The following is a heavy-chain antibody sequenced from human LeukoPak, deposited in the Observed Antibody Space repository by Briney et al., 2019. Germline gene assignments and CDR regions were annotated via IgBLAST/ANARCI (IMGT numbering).Heavy chain of an antibody. J-gene: IGHJ4*02. CDR3: ARVNSSGYYHPFDY. CDR1: GGSFSGYY. CDR2: INHSGST. V-gene: IGHV4-34*01. Sequence: PSETLSLTCAVYGGSFSGYYWSWIRQPPGKGLEWIGEINHSGSTYYNPSLKSRVTISVDTSKNQFSLKLSSVTAADTAVYYCARVNSSGYYHPFDYWGQGTLVTVSS. D-gene: IGHD3-22*01.